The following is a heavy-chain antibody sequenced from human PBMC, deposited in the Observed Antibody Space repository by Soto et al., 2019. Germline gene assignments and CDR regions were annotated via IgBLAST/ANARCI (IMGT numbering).Heavy chain of an antibody. CDR2: IYYSGST. V-gene: IGHV4-59*01. J-gene: IGHJ5*02. CDR3: ARARSWFDP. CDR1: GGSISSYY. Sequence: QVQLQESGPGLVKPSETLSLTCTVSGGSISSYYWSWIRQPPGKGLEWIGYIYYSGSTNYNPSRRSRTSISIDTSKNQFSLKLSSVTAADTAVYYCARARSWFDPWGQGTLVTVSS.